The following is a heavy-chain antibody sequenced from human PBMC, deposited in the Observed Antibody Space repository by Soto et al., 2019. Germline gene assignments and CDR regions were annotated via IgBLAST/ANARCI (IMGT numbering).Heavy chain of an antibody. J-gene: IGHJ3*02. V-gene: IGHV3-23*01. Sequence: GSLRLSGATSGFTCTNYAMSWVRQAPGKGLEWVSHITAGGTTYYADSVKGRFIISRDSSRNTVYLQMNSLRAEDTALYYCAKCLQMYWNYDAFHIWGQGTMVTVSS. D-gene: IGHD1-7*01. CDR1: GFTCTNYA. CDR3: AKCLQMYWNYDAFHI. CDR2: ITAGGTT.